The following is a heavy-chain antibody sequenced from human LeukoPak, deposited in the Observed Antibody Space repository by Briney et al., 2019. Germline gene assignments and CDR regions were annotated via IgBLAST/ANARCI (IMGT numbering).Heavy chain of an antibody. Sequence: ASVKDSCRASGYTFTSYYMHWVRQAPGQGLEWMGIINPSGGRTSYAQKFQGRVTMTRDTSTSTVYMELSSLRSEDTAVYYCAREIFYGDYPNTDAFDIWGQGTMVTVSS. J-gene: IGHJ3*02. CDR1: GYTFTSYY. CDR3: AREIFYGDYPNTDAFDI. V-gene: IGHV1-46*01. D-gene: IGHD4-17*01. CDR2: INPSGGRT.